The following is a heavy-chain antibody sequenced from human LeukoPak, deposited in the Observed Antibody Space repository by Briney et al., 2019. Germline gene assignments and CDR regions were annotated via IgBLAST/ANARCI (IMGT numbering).Heavy chain of an antibody. D-gene: IGHD6-19*01. J-gene: IGHJ4*02. CDR1: GGSISGHY. CDR2: IYYSGST. CDR3: ARAGQQWLGYYFDY. V-gene: IGHV4-59*11. Sequence: SETLSLTCTVSGGSISGHYWTWIRQPPGKGLEWMGYIYYSGSTNYNPSLKSRVTISVDASKNQFSLKLRSVTAADTAVYYCARAGQQWLGYYFDYWGQGTQVTVPS.